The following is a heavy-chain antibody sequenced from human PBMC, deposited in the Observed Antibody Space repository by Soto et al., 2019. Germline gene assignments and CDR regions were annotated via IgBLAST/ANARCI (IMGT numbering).Heavy chain of an antibody. CDR1: GGTFSSYA. D-gene: IGHD2-2*02. CDR3: ATSPQDIVVVPAAIFSGGLWVGMDV. CDR2: IIPIFGTA. J-gene: IGHJ6*02. Sequence: QVQLVQSGAEVKKPGSSVKVSCKASGGTFSSYAISWVRQAPGQGLEWMGGIIPIFGTANYAQKFKGRVTITADESTSTAYMEMSSLRSEDTAVYYCATSPQDIVVVPAAIFSGGLWVGMDVWGQGTTVTVSS. V-gene: IGHV1-69*01.